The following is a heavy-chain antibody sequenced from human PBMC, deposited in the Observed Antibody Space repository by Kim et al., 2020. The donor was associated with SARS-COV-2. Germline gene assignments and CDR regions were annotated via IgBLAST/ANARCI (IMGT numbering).Heavy chain of an antibody. V-gene: IGHV3-15*01. D-gene: IGHD3-9*01. CDR3: TTWIYYDILTGYSPFDY. CDR2: IKSKTDGGTT. CDR1: GFTFSNAW. J-gene: IGHJ4*02. Sequence: GGSLRLSCAASGFTFSNAWMSWVRQAPGKGLEWVGRIKSKTDGGTTDYAAPVKGRFTISRDDSKNTLYLQMNSLKTEDTAVYYCTTWIYYDILTGYSPFDYWGQGTLVTVSS.